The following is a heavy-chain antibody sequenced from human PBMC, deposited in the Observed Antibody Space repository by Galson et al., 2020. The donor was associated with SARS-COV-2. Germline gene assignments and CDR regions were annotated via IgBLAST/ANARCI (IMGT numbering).Heavy chain of an antibody. D-gene: IGHD2-15*01. CDR1: GYTLTELS. CDR3: ATTSPFGSGMWLDP. CDR2: FDPEDGET. Sequence: ASVKVSCKVSGYTLTELSMHWVRQAPGKGLEWMGGFDPEDGETIYAQKFQGRVTMTEDTSTDTAYMELSSLRSEDTAVYYCATTSPFGSGMWLDPWGQGTLVTVSS. J-gene: IGHJ5*02. V-gene: IGHV1-24*01.